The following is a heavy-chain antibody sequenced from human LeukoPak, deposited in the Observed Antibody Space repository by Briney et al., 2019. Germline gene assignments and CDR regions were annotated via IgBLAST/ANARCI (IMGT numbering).Heavy chain of an antibody. Sequence: ASVKVSCKASGYTFTGYYMHWVRQAPGQGLEWMGWINPNSGGTNYAQKFQGRVTMTRDTPISTAYMELSRLRSDDTAVYYCARATDEYSSSFLDYWGQGTLVTVSS. CDR2: INPNSGGT. CDR1: GYTFTGYY. D-gene: IGHD6-13*01. V-gene: IGHV1-2*02. J-gene: IGHJ4*02. CDR3: ARATDEYSSSFLDY.